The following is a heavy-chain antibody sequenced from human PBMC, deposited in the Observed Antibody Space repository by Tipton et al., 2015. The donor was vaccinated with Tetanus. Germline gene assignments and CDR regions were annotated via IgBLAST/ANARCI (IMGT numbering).Heavy chain of an antibody. J-gene: IGHJ4*02. Sequence: TLSLTCTVSGGSISSGNYYWGWIRQPPGKGLEWIGSLYFSGRTYYSPPLKSRVTISGDTPNNQFSLKMTSVTAADSAVYYCARHESLVGGSYDYWGQGTLVTVSS. CDR1: GGSISSGNYY. CDR2: LYFSGRT. V-gene: IGHV4-39*01. CDR3: ARHESLVGGSYDY. D-gene: IGHD3-10*01.